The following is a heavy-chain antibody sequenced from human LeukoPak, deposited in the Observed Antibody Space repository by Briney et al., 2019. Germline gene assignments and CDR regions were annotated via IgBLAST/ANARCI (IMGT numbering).Heavy chain of an antibody. CDR1: GGSISSGSYY. Sequence: SETLSLTXTVSGGSISSGSYYWSWIRQPAGKGLEWIGRIYTSGSTDYNPSLKSRVTISVDTSKNQFSLKLSSVTAADTAVYYCAGEWGSADFWGQGTLVTVSS. J-gene: IGHJ4*02. D-gene: IGHD7-27*01. V-gene: IGHV4-61*02. CDR2: IYTSGST. CDR3: AGEWGSADF.